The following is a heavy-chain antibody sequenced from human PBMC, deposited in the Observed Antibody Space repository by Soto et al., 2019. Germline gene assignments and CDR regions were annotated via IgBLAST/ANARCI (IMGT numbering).Heavy chain of an antibody. D-gene: IGHD3-22*01. J-gene: IGHJ3*02. V-gene: IGHV4-30-2*01. Sequence: PSETLSLTCAASCGSIIGGGYSWSWIRQPPGKGLEWIGYIYHSGSTYYNPSLKSRVTISVDRSKNQFSLKLSSVTAADTAVYYCARVAVFRDYYDSSGYQDAFDIWGQGTMVT. CDR3: ARVAVFRDYYDSSGYQDAFDI. CDR1: CGSIIGGGYS. CDR2: IYHSGST.